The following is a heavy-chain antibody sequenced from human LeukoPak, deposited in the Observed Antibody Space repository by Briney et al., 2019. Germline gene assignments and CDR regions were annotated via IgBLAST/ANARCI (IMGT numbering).Heavy chain of an antibody. CDR3: AKDLSSGSYYSYYYGMDV. CDR2: ISGSGGST. J-gene: IGHJ6*02. D-gene: IGHD1-26*01. CDR1: GFTFSSYA. V-gene: IGHV3-23*01. Sequence: GGSLRLSCAASGFTFSSYAMSWVRQAPGKGLEWVSAISGSGGSTYYADSVKGRFTISRDNSKNTLYLQMNSLRAEDTAVYYCAKDLSSGSYYSYYYGMDVWGQGTTVTVSS.